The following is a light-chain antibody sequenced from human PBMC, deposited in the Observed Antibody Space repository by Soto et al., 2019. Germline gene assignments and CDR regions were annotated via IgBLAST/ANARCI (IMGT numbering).Light chain of an antibody. J-gene: IGKJ2*01. CDR1: QNIDNR. Sequence: DIQMTQSPSSLSASEGDRVIITCRASQNIDNRLNWYQQKPGKAPKLLIYAASVFQSGVPSRFSGCASGTDFTLTVSNLQPEDFATYFCQPSYSAPYTFGQGTELEIK. CDR3: QPSYSAPYT. CDR2: AAS. V-gene: IGKV1-39*01.